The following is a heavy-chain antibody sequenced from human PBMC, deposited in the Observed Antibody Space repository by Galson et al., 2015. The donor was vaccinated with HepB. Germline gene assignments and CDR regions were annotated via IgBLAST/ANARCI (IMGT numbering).Heavy chain of an antibody. D-gene: IGHD6-19*01. V-gene: IGHV4-39*01. Sequence: SSSYYWGWIRQPPGKGLEWIGSIYYSGSTYYNPSLKSRVTISVDTSKNQFSLKLSSVTAADTAVYYCARRQIAVAGTHWFDPWGQGTLVTVSS. J-gene: IGHJ5*02. CDR2: IYYSGST. CDR1: SSSYY. CDR3: ARRQIAVAGTHWFDP.